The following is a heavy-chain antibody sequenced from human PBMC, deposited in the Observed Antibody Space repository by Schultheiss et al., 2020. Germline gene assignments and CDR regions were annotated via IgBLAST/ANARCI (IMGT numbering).Heavy chain of an antibody. D-gene: IGHD1-26*01. CDR2: IYTGES. V-gene: IGHV3-74*01. CDR1: GFTFSSYL. CDR3: ARGSGSYDY. Sequence: GGSLRLSCAASGFTFSSYLMHWVRQAPGKGLVWVSRIYTGESYYADSVKGRFIISRDNAKNTLYLQMNSLRAEDTAVYYCARGSGSYDYWGQGTLVTVSS. J-gene: IGHJ4*02.